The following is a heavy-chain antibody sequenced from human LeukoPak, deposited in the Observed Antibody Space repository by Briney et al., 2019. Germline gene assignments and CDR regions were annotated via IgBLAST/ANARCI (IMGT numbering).Heavy chain of an antibody. CDR2: INPNSGGT. Sequence: GASVKVSCKASGYTFTSYAMHWVRQAPGQGLEWMGWINPNSGGTNYAQKFQGWVTMTRDTSISTAYMELSRLRSDDTAVYYCARDYSSSDYYGMDVWGQGTTVTVSS. CDR1: GYTFTSYA. J-gene: IGHJ6*02. CDR3: ARDYSSSDYYGMDV. D-gene: IGHD6-6*01. V-gene: IGHV1-2*04.